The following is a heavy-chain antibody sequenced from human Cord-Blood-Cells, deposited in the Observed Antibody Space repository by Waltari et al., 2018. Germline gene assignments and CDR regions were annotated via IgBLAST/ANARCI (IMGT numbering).Heavy chain of an antibody. D-gene: IGHD6-25*01. V-gene: IGHV3-21*01. CDR2: ISSSSSYI. J-gene: IGHJ4*02. Sequence: EVQLVESGGGLVKPGGSLRLSCAASGFTFSSYSMNWVRQAPGKGLVWVSSISSSSSYIYYADSVKGRFSISRDNAKNSLYLQMNSLRAEDTAVYYCARDGSGEFDYWGQGTLVTVSS. CDR3: ARDGSGEFDY. CDR1: GFTFSSYS.